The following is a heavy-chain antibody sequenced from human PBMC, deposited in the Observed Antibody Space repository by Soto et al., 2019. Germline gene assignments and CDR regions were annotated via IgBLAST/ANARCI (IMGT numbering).Heavy chain of an antibody. CDR1: GGSFSGYY. D-gene: IGHD4-4*01. Sequence: SETLSLTCAVYGGSFSGYYWSWIRQPPGKGLEWIGEINHSGSTNYSPSLKSRVTISVDTSKNQFSLKLSSVTAADTAVYYCARGYSNYAADYYYGMDVWGQGTTVTVSS. J-gene: IGHJ6*02. CDR3: ARGYSNYAADYYYGMDV. V-gene: IGHV4-34*01. CDR2: INHSGST.